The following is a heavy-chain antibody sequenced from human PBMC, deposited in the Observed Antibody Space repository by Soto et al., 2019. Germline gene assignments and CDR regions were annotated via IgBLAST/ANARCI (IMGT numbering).Heavy chain of an antibody. V-gene: IGHV6-1*01. J-gene: IGHJ5*02. D-gene: IGHD3-10*01. CDR2: TYCRSKWSS. CDR1: GDSVSSNSAA. CDR3: SRGRSSGNYYP. Sequence: SQTLSLTCAISGDSVSSNSAAWYWFRQSPSRGLEWLGRTYCRSKWSSDYEVSVKSRIRINPDTSKNQFSLQLNSVTPEDTAVYFCSRGRSSGNYYPWGQGTLVTVSS.